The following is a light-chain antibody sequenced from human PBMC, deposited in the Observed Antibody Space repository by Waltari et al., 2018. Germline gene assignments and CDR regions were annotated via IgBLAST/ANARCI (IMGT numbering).Light chain of an antibody. CDR3: QQYYSIPIT. CDR2: WAS. J-gene: IGKJ5*01. Sequence: DIVMTQSPESLAVSLGERATINCKTSRSVFYTSINKNYLAWYRQKPGQPPKLLIYWASTREHGVPDRISGSGSGTDFTLTISSLQAEDVAVYYCQQYYSIPITFGQGTRLEIK. V-gene: IGKV4-1*01. CDR1: RSVFYTSINKNY.